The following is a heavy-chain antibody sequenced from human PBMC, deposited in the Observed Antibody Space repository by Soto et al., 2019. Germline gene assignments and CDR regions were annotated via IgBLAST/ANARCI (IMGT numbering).Heavy chain of an antibody. J-gene: IGHJ3*02. Sequence: SETLSLTCTVSGGSISSYYWSWIRQPPGKGLEWIGYIYYSGSTNYNPSLKSRVPISVDTSKNQFSLKLGSVTAADTAVYYCATIRVYRGMTFDIWGQGTMVTVSS. CDR3: ATIRVYRGMTFDI. D-gene: IGHD1-26*01. CDR2: IYYSGST. V-gene: IGHV4-59*01. CDR1: GGSISSYY.